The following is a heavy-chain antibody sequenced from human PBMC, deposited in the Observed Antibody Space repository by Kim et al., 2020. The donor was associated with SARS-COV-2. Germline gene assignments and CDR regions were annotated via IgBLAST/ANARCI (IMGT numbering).Heavy chain of an antibody. D-gene: IGHD3-22*01. V-gene: IGHV3-21*01. J-gene: IGHJ6*02. CDR2: ISSSSSYI. CDR3: ASSEEWYDSSGYYSYYYYYGMDV. Sequence: GGSLRLSCAASGFTFSSYSMNWVRQAPGKGLEWVSSISSSSSYIYYADSVKGRFTISRDNAKNSLYLQMNSLRAEDTAVYYCASSEEWYDSSGYYSYYYYYGMDVWGQGTTVTVSS. CDR1: GFTFSSYS.